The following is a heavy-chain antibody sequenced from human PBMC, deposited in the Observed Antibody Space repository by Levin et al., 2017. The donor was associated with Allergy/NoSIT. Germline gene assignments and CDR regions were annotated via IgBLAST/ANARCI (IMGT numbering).Heavy chain of an antibody. CDR3: AGSGYSSSRSPDY. D-gene: IGHD6-13*01. J-gene: IGHJ4*02. V-gene: IGHV3-53*01. Sequence: PGGSLRLSCAASGFSVSTNYMSWVRQAPGKGLEWVSVTYSAGSTYYTDSVEGRFTISSDESRNTLYLQMNSLRVEDTAMYYCAGSGYSSSRSPDYWGQGTLVTVSS. CDR2: TYSAGST. CDR1: GFSVSTNY.